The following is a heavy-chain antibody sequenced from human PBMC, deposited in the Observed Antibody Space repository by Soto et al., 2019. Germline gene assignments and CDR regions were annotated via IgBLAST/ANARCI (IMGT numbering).Heavy chain of an antibody. Sequence: QVQLVESGGGVVQPGRSLRLSCAASGFTFSSYGMHWVRQAPGKGLEWVAVISYDGSNKYYADSVKGRFTISRDNSKNTLYLQMNSLRAEDTAVYYCAKDWTGVFEIWGQGTMVTVSS. D-gene: IGHD3-10*01. CDR1: GFTFSSYG. CDR3: AKDWTGVFEI. CDR2: ISYDGSNK. J-gene: IGHJ3*02. V-gene: IGHV3-30*18.